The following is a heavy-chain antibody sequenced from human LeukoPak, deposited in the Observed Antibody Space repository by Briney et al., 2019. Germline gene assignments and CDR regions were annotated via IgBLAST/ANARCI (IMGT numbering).Heavy chain of an antibody. CDR1: GFTFSSYC. Sequence: GGSLRLSCAAPGFTFSSYCMHGVRQAPGNGLHWVAGIGYVGSNKYYADSVKGRFTISRDNSKNTLYLQMNSLRAEDTAVYYCARDPTYGAAAGTFGYWGQGTLVTVSS. CDR3: ARDPTYGAAAGTFGY. V-gene: IGHV3-33*01. J-gene: IGHJ4*02. CDR2: IGYVGSNK. D-gene: IGHD6-13*01.